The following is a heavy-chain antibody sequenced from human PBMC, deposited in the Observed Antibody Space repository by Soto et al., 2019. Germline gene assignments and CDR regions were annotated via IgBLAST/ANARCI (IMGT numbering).Heavy chain of an antibody. CDR3: AKDRLPFFYYGMDV. V-gene: IGHV3-30*18. Sequence: GSLRLSCAASGFTFSSYGMHWVRQAPGKGLEWVAVISYDGSNKYYADSVKGRFTISRDNSKNTLYLQMNSLRAEDTAVYYCAKDRLPFFYYGMDVWGQGTTVTVSS. CDR2: ISYDGSNK. D-gene: IGHD3-3*01. CDR1: GFTFSSYG. J-gene: IGHJ6*02.